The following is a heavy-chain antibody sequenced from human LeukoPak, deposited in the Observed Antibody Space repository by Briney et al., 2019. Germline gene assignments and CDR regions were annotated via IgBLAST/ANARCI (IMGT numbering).Heavy chain of an antibody. CDR2: ISSSSSYI. Sequence: PGGSLRLSCAASGFTFSSYSMNWVRQAPGKGLEWVSSISSSSSYIYYADSVKGRFTISRDNAKNSLYLQMDSLRAEDTAVYYCAKEDVVVVAGGSFDIWGQGTMVTVSS. V-gene: IGHV3-21*04. CDR3: AKEDVVVVAGGSFDI. D-gene: IGHD2-15*01. J-gene: IGHJ3*02. CDR1: GFTFSSYS.